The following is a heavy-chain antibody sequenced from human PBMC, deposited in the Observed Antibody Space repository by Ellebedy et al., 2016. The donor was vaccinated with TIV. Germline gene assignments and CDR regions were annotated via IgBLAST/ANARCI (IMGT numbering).Heavy chain of an antibody. CDR2: IYPGDSDT. J-gene: IGHJ2*01. CDR3: ARPTIIIGAKGQNWYFDL. D-gene: IGHD3-3*02. CDR1: GYSFTSYW. V-gene: IGHV5-51*01. Sequence: PGGSLRLSCKGSGYSFTSYWIGWVRQMPGKGLEWMGIIYPGDSDTRYSPSFQGQVTISADKSISTAYLQWSSLKASDTAIYYCARPTIIIGAKGQNWYFDLWGRGTLVTVSS.